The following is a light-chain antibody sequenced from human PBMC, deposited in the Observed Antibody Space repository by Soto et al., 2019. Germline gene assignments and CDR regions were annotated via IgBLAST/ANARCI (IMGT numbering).Light chain of an antibody. CDR1: SSDVGAYNY. Sequence: QSVLTQPASVSVSPGQSITISCTGTSSDVGAYNYVSWYLQYPGKAPKLLIYGVTNRPSGVSDRFSGSKSGNTASLTISGLQAEDETDYYCSSYARGSTYVFGTGTKVTVL. V-gene: IGLV2-14*01. CDR3: SSYARGSTYV. J-gene: IGLJ1*01. CDR2: GVT.